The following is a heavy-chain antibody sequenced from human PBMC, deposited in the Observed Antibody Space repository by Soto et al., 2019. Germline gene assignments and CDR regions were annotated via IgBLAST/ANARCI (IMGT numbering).Heavy chain of an antibody. J-gene: IGHJ5*02. V-gene: IGHV3-11*06. CDR3: VRGGGGGLFDP. CDR1: GFTFGDSY. Sequence: QVQLVESGGGLVPPGGSLRLSCAGSGFTFGDSYMSWIRQAPGKGLEWLSYISPGSRYPAYADSVKGRFTNSRDNAKRSLYLQMMSLTAEDTAIYYCVRGGGGGLFDPWGQGTMVTVSS. CDR2: ISPGSRYP. D-gene: IGHD2-15*01.